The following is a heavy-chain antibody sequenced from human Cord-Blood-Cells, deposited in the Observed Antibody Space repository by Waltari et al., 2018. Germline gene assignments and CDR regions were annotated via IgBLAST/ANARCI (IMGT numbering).Heavy chain of an antibody. D-gene: IGHD3-3*01. CDR1: VGSLRSSSYY. CDR2: IYFSGST. Sequence: QLQLQESGPGLVKPSETLSLTCTVSVGSLRSSSYYWGWIRQPPGKGLEWIGSIYFSGSTYYNPSLKSRVTISVDTSKNQFSLKLSSVTAADTAVYYCARVTIFGVVIDYWGQGTLVTVSS. J-gene: IGHJ4*02. V-gene: IGHV4-39*01. CDR3: ARVTIFGVVIDY.